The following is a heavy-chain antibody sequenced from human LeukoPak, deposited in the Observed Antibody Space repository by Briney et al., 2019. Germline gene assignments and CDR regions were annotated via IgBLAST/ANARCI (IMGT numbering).Heavy chain of an antibody. Sequence: GGSLRLSCAASGFTFSSCSMNWVRQAPGKGLEWVSYTSSSSSTIYYADSVKGRFTISRDNAKNSLYVQMNSLRAEDTAVYYCARELPDYYYGMDVWGQGTTVTVSS. CDR2: TSSSSSTI. J-gene: IGHJ6*02. CDR3: ARELPDYYYGMDV. D-gene: IGHD2-2*01. V-gene: IGHV3-48*01. CDR1: GFTFSSCS.